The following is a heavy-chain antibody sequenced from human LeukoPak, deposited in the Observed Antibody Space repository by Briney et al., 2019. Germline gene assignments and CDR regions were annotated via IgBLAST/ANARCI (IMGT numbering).Heavy chain of an antibody. J-gene: IGHJ3*02. D-gene: IGHD3-16*01. CDR1: GGTFSSYA. CDR2: INTNTGNP. Sequence: ASVKVSCKASGGTFSSYAISRVRQAPGQGLEWMGWINTNTGNPTYAQGFTGRFVFSLDTSVSTAYLQISSLKAEDTAVYYCAREPPGGSLNAFDIWGQGTMVTVSS. CDR3: AREPPGGSLNAFDI. V-gene: IGHV7-4-1*02.